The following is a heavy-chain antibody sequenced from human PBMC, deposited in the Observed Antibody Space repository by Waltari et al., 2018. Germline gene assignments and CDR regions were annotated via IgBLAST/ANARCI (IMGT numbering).Heavy chain of an antibody. Sequence: EVHLVESGGGLVQPGRSLRSSCVAIGLTFACYGIHSVRPAQGKGLEWVAGSIWKGGSTGQSKSVTGQFTVSRDNAKSTLYLQMDFLITDDTALYFCARDMIDGSSGFQKGMDVWGQGPTVTVSS. D-gene: IGHD3-10*01. CDR1: GLTFACYG. V-gene: IGHV3-9*01. J-gene: IGHJ6*02. CDR3: ARDMIDGSSGFQKGMDV. CDR2: SIWKGGST.